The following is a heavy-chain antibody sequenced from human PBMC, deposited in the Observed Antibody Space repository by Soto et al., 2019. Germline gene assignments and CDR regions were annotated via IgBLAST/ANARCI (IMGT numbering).Heavy chain of an antibody. V-gene: IGHV4-39*01. CDR3: ARLKKEYSGSYRSWFDP. D-gene: IGHD1-26*01. Sequence: LSLTCTVSGGSISSSSYYWGWIRQPPGKGLEWIGSIYYSGSTYYNPSLKSRVTISVDTSKNQFSLKLSSVTAADTAVYYCARLKKEYSGSYRSWFDPWGQGTLVTVSS. CDR2: IYYSGST. CDR1: GGSISSSSYY. J-gene: IGHJ5*02.